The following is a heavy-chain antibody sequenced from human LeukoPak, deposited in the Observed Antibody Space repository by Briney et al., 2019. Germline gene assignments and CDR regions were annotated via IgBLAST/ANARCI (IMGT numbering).Heavy chain of an antibody. CDR1: GGSISSYY. CDR2: IYYSGST. J-gene: IGHJ3*02. Sequence: PSETLSLTCTVSGGSISSYYWSWIRQPPGKGLEWIGYIYYSGSTNYNPSLKSRVTISVDTSKNQFSLKLSSVTAADTAVYYCARGVLLYFDWLFLGAFDIWGQGTMVTVSS. CDR3: ARGVLLYFDWLFLGAFDI. V-gene: IGHV4-59*01. D-gene: IGHD3-9*01.